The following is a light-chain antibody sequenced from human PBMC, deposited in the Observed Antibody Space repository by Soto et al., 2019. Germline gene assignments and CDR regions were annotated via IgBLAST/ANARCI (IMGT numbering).Light chain of an antibody. J-gene: IGKJ1*01. CDR1: KSISSW. CDR2: AVS. CDR3: LQHNSYPRT. V-gene: IGKV1-5*01. Sequence: DIQMTQSPSALSASVGDRVTITCLGQKSISSWLAWYQQKPGKAPKCLIYAVSSLRSGVPSRFSGSGSGTEFTLTISRLQPEDSAIYYCLQHNSYPRTFGQGTKVDIK.